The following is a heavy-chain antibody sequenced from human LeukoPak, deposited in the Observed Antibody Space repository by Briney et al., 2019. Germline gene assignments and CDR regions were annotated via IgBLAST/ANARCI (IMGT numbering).Heavy chain of an antibody. J-gene: IGHJ4*02. CDR1: GFTFSSYA. V-gene: IGHV3-23*01. CDR3: AKSLDAQAVADPFDY. D-gene: IGHD6-19*01. Sequence: PGGSLRLSCAASGFTFSSYAMSWVRQASGKGLEWVSAINTPGGSTYYADSVKGRFTISRDNSKNTLYLQMNSLRAEDTAVYYCAKSLDAQAVADPFDYWGQGTLVTVSS. CDR2: INTPGGST.